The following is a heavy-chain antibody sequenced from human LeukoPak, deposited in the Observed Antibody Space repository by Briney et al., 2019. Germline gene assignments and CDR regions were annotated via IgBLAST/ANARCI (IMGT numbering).Heavy chain of an antibody. CDR2: ISYDGSNK. J-gene: IGHJ6*04. CDR1: GFTFSSYG. Sequence: GGSLRLSCAASGFTFSSYGMHWVRQAPGKGLEWVAVISYDGSNKYYADSVKGRFTISRDSSKNTLYLQMNSLRAEDTAVYYCAKGRYCSSTSCGYYGMDVWGKGTTVTVSS. V-gene: IGHV3-30*18. CDR3: AKGRYCSSTSCGYYGMDV. D-gene: IGHD2-2*01.